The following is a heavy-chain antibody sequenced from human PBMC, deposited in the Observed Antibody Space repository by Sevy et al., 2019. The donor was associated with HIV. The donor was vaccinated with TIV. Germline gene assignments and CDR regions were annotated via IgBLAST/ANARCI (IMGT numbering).Heavy chain of an antibody. D-gene: IGHD5-18*01. Sequence: ASVKVSCKASGGTFSSYAISWVRQAPGQGLEWMGGIIPIFGTANYAQKVQGRVTITADESKRTTYMELSSLRSEDTDVYFGARWITSMFGGGYYFDYWGQGTLVTVSS. CDR2: IIPIFGTA. CDR1: GGTFSSYA. CDR3: ARWITSMFGGGYYFDY. V-gene: IGHV1-69*13. J-gene: IGHJ4*02.